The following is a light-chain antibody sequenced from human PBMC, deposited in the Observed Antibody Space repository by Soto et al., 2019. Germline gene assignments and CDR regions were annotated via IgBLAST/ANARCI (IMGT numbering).Light chain of an antibody. CDR1: QSVYSNY. Sequence: EIVLTQSPGTLSLSPGERATLSCRASQSVYSNYLAWYQQKPGQTPRLLIYVASSRATGIPDRFSGSGSGTDFTLTISRLETEDFAVYYCQQYDTSPFTFGPGTKVDVK. CDR2: VAS. V-gene: IGKV3-20*01. J-gene: IGKJ3*01. CDR3: QQYDTSPFT.